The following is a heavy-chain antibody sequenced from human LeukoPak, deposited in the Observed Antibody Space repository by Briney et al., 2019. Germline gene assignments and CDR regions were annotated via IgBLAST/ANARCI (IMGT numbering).Heavy chain of an antibody. J-gene: IGHJ5*02. CDR1: GYTFTSYG. V-gene: IGHV1-18*01. CDR3: ARTPPYYDFWSGYYTYWFDP. Sequence: ASVKVSCKASGYTFTSYGISWVRQAPGQGLEWMGWISVYNGNTNYAQKLQGRVTMTTDTSTSTAYMELRSLRSDDTAVYYCARTPPYYDFWSGYYTYWFDPWGQGTLVTVSS. D-gene: IGHD3-3*01. CDR2: ISVYNGNT.